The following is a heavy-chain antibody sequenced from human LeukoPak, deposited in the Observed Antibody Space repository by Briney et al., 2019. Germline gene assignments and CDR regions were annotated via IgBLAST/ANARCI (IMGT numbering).Heavy chain of an antibody. V-gene: IGHV1-8*01. J-gene: IGHJ5*02. CDR2: MNPNSGNT. CDR3: ARRGHCSSTSCPNKQYWFDP. CDR1: GYTFTSYD. Sequence: ASVKVSCKASGYTFTSYDINWVRQATGQGLEWMGWMNPNSGNTGYAQKFQGRVTMTRNTSISTAYMELSSLRSEDTAVYYCARRGHCSSTSCPNKQYWFDPWGQGTLVTVSS. D-gene: IGHD2-2*01.